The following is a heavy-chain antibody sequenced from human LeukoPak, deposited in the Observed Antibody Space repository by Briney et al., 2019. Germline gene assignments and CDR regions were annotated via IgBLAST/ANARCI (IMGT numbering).Heavy chain of an antibody. V-gene: IGHV1-2*02. CDR2: INPNSGGT. D-gene: IGHD3-3*01. Sequence: GASVKVSCKASGYTFTGYYMHWVRQAPGQGLEWMGWINPNSGGTNYAQKFQGRVTMTRDTSISTAYMELSRLRSDDTAVYYCARGPYYDFWSGYSTNFDYWGQGTLVTVSS. CDR3: ARGPYYDFWSGYSTNFDY. CDR1: GYTFTGYY. J-gene: IGHJ4*02.